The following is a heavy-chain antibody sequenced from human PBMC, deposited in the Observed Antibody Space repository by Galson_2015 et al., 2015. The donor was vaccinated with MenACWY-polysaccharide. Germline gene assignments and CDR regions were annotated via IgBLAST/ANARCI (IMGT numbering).Heavy chain of an antibody. J-gene: IGHJ2*01. CDR1: HASISSSY. Sequence: SETLSLTCPVSHASISSSYWSWIRQSADKGLEYIGRIHATGSTAYNPSFRSRVAMSVDLPRTNFSLRLASVTASDTATYYCARRSLDNWYFDLWGRGTLVIVSS. D-gene: IGHD1-1*01. V-gene: IGHV4-4*07. CDR2: IHATGST. CDR3: ARRSLDNWYFDL.